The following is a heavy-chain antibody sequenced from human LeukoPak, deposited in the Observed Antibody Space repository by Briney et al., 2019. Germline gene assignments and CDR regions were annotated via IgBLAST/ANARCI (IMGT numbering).Heavy chain of an antibody. CDR2: IYHSGSA. J-gene: IGHJ4*02. CDR3: ARHMGPYYYDSSGVDY. Sequence: SEALSLTCAVSDYSISSGYYWGWIRQPPAKGLEWIGSIYHSGSAYYSPSLKSRLTISVDTSKNQFSLKLSSVTAADTAMYYCARHMGPYYYDSSGVDYWGQGTLVTVSS. D-gene: IGHD3-22*01. V-gene: IGHV4-38-2*01. CDR1: DYSISSGYY.